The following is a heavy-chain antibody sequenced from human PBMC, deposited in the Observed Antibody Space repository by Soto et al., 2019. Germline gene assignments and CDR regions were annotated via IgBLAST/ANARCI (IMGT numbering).Heavy chain of an antibody. CDR2: IYSGGST. V-gene: IGHV3-66*01. CDR1: GFTVSSNY. Sequence: GGSLRLSCAASGFTVSSNYMSWVRQAPGKGLEWVSVIYSGGSTYYADSVKGRFTISRDKSKNTLYLQMNSLRAEDTAVYYCARGLHDYSDYRLDYWGQGTLVTVSS. D-gene: IGHD4-17*01. CDR3: ARGLHDYSDYRLDY. J-gene: IGHJ4*02.